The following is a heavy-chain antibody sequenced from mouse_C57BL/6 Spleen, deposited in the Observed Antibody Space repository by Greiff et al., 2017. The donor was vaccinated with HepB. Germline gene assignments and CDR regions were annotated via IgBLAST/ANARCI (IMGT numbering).Heavy chain of an antibody. D-gene: IGHD2-3*01. CDR1: GYSFTGYY. J-gene: IGHJ2*01. V-gene: IGHV1-42*01. CDR2: INPSTGGT. Sequence: EVQLQQSGPELVKPGASVKISCKASGYSFTGYYMNWVKQSPEKSLEWIGEINPSTGGTTYNQKFKAKATLTVDKSSSTAYMQLKSLTSEDSAVYYCARGDGYNYWGQGTTLTVSS. CDR3: ARGDGYNY.